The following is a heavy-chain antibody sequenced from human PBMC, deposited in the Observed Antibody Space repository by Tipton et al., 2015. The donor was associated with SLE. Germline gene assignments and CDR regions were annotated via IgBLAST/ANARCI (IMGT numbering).Heavy chain of an antibody. CDR2: INHTGRI. D-gene: IGHD5/OR15-5a*01. CDR1: GGSFSNYY. Sequence: TLSLTCAVYGGSFSNYYWTWIRQPPGKGLEWIGEINHTGRINYNLSLKSRVTISVDTSKNQFSLRVSSVTAADTAVYFCARDRSSVSDWGQGTQVIVSP. CDR3: ARDRSSVSD. J-gene: IGHJ4*02. V-gene: IGHV4-34*09.